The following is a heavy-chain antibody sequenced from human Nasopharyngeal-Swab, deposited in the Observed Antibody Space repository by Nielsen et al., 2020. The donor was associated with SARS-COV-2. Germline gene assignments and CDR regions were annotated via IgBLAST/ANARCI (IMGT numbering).Heavy chain of an antibody. CDR1: GFTFSSYW. Sequence: GESLEISCAASGFTFSSYWMSWVRQAPGKGLEWVANIKQDGSEKYYVDSVKGRFTISRDNAKNSLYLQMNSLRAEDTAVYYCARDQYSYGYYYYYYMDVWGKGTAVTVSS. J-gene: IGHJ6*03. D-gene: IGHD5-18*01. CDR3: ARDQYSYGYYYYYYMDV. V-gene: IGHV3-7*01. CDR2: IKQDGSEK.